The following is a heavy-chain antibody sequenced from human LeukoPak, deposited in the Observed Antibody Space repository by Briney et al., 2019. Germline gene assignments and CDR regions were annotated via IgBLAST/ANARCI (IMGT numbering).Heavy chain of an antibody. CDR3: ARHYYGSGTNRRYYYGMDV. Sequence: HGESLKISCKGSGYSFTSYWIGWVRQMPGKGLEWMGIIYPGDSDTRYSPSFQGQVTISADKSISTAYLQWSSLKASDTAMYYCARHYYGSGTNRRYYYGMDVWGQGTTVTVSS. CDR1: GYSFTSYW. J-gene: IGHJ6*02. CDR2: IYPGDSDT. V-gene: IGHV5-51*01. D-gene: IGHD3-10*01.